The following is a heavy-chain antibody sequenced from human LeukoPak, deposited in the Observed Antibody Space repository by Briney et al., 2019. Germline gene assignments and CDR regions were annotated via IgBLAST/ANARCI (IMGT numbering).Heavy chain of an antibody. J-gene: IGHJ4*02. CDR2: INHSGST. CDR1: GGSFRGYY. D-gene: IGHD3-3*01. Sequence: SDTLSLTCAVYGGSFRGYYWSWVRQPPGKGLECFGEINHSGSTNYNPSLKSRVPISVETPKHQLSLKLSSVPAEDPAVSYCERWGGTIFGVVILRRWEYFDYWGQGSLVTVSS. V-gene: IGHV4-34*01. CDR3: ERWGGTIFGVVILRRWEYFDY.